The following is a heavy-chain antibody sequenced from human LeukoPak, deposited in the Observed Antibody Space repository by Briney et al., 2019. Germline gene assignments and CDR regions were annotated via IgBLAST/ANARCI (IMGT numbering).Heavy chain of an antibody. J-gene: IGHJ4*02. CDR1: GYTFTSYG. Sequence: ASVKVSCKASGYTFTSYGISWVRQAPGQGLEWMGWISAYNGNTNYAQKLQGRVTMTTDTSTSTAYMELSSLRSEDTAVYYCATDPSGSYAFDYWGQGTLVTVSS. CDR2: ISAYNGNT. CDR3: ATDPSGSYAFDY. D-gene: IGHD1-26*01. V-gene: IGHV1-18*01.